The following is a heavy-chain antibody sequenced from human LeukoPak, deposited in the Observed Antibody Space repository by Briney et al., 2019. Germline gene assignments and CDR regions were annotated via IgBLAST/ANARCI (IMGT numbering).Heavy chain of an antibody. J-gene: IGHJ4*02. D-gene: IGHD3-10*01. CDR2: INAGNGNT. Sequence: GASVKVPCKASGYTFTNYAVHWVRQAPGQRLEWMGWINAGNGNTEYSQNFQDRVTITRDTSATTAYMELSSLRSEDTAVYYCARGSYFYGSGSFMGSDYWGQGTLVTVSS. CDR3: ARGSYFYGSGSFMGSDY. V-gene: IGHV1-3*01. CDR1: GYTFTNYA.